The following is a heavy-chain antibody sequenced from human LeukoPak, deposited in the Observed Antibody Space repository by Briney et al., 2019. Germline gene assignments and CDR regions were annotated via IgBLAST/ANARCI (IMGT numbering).Heavy chain of an antibody. D-gene: IGHD3-16*02. CDR2: IYHSGST. V-gene: IGHV4-30-2*01. Sequence: PSQTLSLTCAVSGGSISSGGYSWSWIRQPPGKGLEWIGYIYHSGSTYYNPSLKSRVTISVDRSKNQFSLKLSSVTAADTAVYYCARGDYDYVWGSYRPGAFDIWGQGTMVTVSS. CDR3: ARGDYDYVWGSYRPGAFDI. J-gene: IGHJ3*02. CDR1: GGSISSGGYS.